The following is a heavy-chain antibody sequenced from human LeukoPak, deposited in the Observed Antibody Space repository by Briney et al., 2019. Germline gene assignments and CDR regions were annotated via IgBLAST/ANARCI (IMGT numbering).Heavy chain of an antibody. Sequence: PGGSLRLSCAASGFTFSSYDMHWVRQPTGKGLEWVLAIGTAGDTYYSHSVKGRFTISRDNSKNSLYLQMNSLRAEDTALYYCAKPYSSSWYDSEYFQHWGQGTLVTVSS. CDR2: IGTAGDT. CDR1: GFTFSSYD. CDR3: AKPYSSSWYDSEYFQH. J-gene: IGHJ1*01. V-gene: IGHV3-13*01. D-gene: IGHD6-13*01.